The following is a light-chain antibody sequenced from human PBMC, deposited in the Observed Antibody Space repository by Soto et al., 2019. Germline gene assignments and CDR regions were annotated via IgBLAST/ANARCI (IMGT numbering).Light chain of an antibody. V-gene: IGLV2-14*01. CDR1: SSDVGGYNY. CDR3: CSFAGPQSFEV. Sequence: QSALTQPASVSGSPGQSIAISCTGTSSDVGGYNYVSWYQQHPGKAPKLLISEVSNRPSGVSNRFSGSKSGNTASLTISGLQAEDEADYYCCSFAGPQSFEVFGEGTEVTVL. CDR2: EVS. J-gene: IGLJ1*01.